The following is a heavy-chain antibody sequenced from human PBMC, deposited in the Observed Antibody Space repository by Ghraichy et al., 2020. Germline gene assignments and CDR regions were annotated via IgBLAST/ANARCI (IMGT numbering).Heavy chain of an antibody. CDR1: GFTFRNYW. Sequence: GGSLRLSCAASGFTFRNYWMTWVRQAPGKGLEWVANIKEDGSEKFYVDSVKGRFTISRDNSNNLLFLEMSSLRDEDTAVYYCASDCRHYYWGQGTLVTVSS. V-gene: IGHV3-7*03. CDR3: ASDCRHYY. J-gene: IGHJ4*02. D-gene: IGHD3-10*01. CDR2: IKEDGSEK.